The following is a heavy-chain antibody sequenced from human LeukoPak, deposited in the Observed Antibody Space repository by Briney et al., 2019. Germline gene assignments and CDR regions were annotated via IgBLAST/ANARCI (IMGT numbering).Heavy chain of an antibody. D-gene: IGHD3-16*01. V-gene: IGHV4-4*02. CDR3: ARHYGP. Sequence: SETLSLTCTVSGDSINSLDLWSWVRQPPGKGLEWIGEMYLSGTTHSNPSVKSRVTISIDKSKNQFFLNLSSVTAADTAVYYCARHYGPWGQGTLVTVSS. J-gene: IGHJ5*02. CDR1: GDSINSLDL. CDR2: MYLSGTT.